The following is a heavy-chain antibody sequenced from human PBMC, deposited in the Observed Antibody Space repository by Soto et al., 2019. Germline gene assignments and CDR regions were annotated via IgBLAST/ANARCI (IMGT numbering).Heavy chain of an antibody. CDR1: GGSISSYY. CDR3: ARSRGAAANFDY. Sequence: QVQLQESGPGLVKPSETLSLTCTVSGGSISSYYWSWVRQPPGKGLDWIGYVYYSGSTNYNPSLKSRVIMSVDTSKNQFSLNLNSVTAADTAVYYCARSRGAAANFDYWGQGTLVTVSS. V-gene: IGHV4-59*13. D-gene: IGHD6-13*01. J-gene: IGHJ4*02. CDR2: VYYSGST.